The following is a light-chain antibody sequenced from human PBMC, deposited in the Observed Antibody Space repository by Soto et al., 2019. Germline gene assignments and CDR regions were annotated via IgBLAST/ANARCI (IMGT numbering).Light chain of an antibody. CDR1: SSDVGSYNR. V-gene: IGLV2-18*02. CDR2: EVS. CDR3: SSYTSSSTFV. J-gene: IGLJ2*01. Sequence: QSALTQPPSVSGSPGQSVTISCTGTSSDVGSYNRVSWYQQPPGTAPKLMIYEVSNRPSGVPDRFSGSKSGNTASLTISGLQAEDEADHYCSSYTSSSTFVFGGGTQLTVL.